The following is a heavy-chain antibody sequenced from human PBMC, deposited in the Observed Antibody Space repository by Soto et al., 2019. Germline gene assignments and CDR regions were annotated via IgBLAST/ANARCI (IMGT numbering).Heavy chain of an antibody. CDR3: ARGPGI. CDR1: GGSLSSYF. J-gene: IGHJ4*02. V-gene: IGHV4-34*01. Sequence: SETLSLTCDAYGGSLSSYFWSWIRQTPGKGLQWIGQVNHSGSANYNPSLKSRVTISVDTSKNQFSLKLSAVTAADTAVYYCARGPGIWGQGTLVTVSS. CDR2: VNHSGSA.